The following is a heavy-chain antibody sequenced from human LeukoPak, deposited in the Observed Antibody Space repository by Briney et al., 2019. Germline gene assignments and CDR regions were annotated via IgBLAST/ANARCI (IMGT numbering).Heavy chain of an antibody. V-gene: IGHV4-31*03. CDR3: ARDRAAGDIALYY. D-gene: IGHD5-12*01. Sequence: SETLSLTCTVSGVSFSSGGYYWTWIRQHPGKGLEWIGYIYHSGSTYYNPSLKSRVTISVDTSKNRFSLSVSSVTAADTAVYYCARDRAAGDIALYYWGQGILVTVSS. CDR2: IYHSGST. CDR1: GVSFSSGGYY. J-gene: IGHJ4*02.